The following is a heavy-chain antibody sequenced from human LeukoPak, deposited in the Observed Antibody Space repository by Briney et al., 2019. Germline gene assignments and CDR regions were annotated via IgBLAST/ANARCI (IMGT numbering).Heavy chain of an antibody. CDR2: INWNGGST. V-gene: IGHV3-20*04. CDR1: GFTFDDYG. Sequence: PGGSLSLSCAASGFTFDDYGMSWVRQAPGKGLEWVSGINWNGGSTGYADSVKGRFIISRDNANNSLYLQMNSLRAEDTALYYCARERYYDSSGYYGEDYWGQGTLVTVSS. D-gene: IGHD3-22*01. CDR3: ARERYYDSSGYYGEDY. J-gene: IGHJ4*02.